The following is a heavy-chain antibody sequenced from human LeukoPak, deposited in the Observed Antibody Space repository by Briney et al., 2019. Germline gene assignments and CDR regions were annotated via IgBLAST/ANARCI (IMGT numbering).Heavy chain of an antibody. CDR1: GFTFSSYS. V-gene: IGHV3-21*01. Sequence: PGRSLRLSCAASGFTFSSYSMNWVRQAPGKGLEWVSSISSSSSYIYYADSVKGRFTISRDNAKNSLYLQMNSLRAEDTAVYYCARDAGYYDSSGYSIRAFDIWGQGTMVTVSS. J-gene: IGHJ3*02. D-gene: IGHD3-22*01. CDR2: ISSSSSYI. CDR3: ARDAGYYDSSGYSIRAFDI.